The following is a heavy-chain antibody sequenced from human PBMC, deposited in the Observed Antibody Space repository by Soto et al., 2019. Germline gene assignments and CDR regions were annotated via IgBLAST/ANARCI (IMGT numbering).Heavy chain of an antibody. CDR3: ARGSGPNDAFDI. D-gene: IGHD2-15*01. CDR2: IYYSGST. Sequence: SATLSLTCTVSGVSISSYYWSWIRQPPGKGLEWIGYIYYSGSTNYSPSLKSRVTISVDTSKNQFSLKLSSVTAADTAVYYCARGSGPNDAFDIWGQGTMVT. CDR1: GVSISSYY. V-gene: IGHV4-59*01. J-gene: IGHJ3*02.